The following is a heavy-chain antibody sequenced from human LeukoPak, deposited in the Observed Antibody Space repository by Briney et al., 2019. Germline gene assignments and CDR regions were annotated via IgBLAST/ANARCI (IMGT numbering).Heavy chain of an antibody. V-gene: IGHV4-34*01. CDR3: ARLDYYDSSGYYYVPRFDP. D-gene: IGHD3-22*01. Sequence: SETLSLTCAVYGGSFSGYYWSWIRQPPGKGLEWIGEINHSGSINYNPSLKSRVTISVDTSKNQFSLKLSSVTAADTAVYYCARLDYYDSSGYYYVPRFDPWGQGTLVTVSS. CDR1: GGSFSGYY. CDR2: INHSGSI. J-gene: IGHJ5*02.